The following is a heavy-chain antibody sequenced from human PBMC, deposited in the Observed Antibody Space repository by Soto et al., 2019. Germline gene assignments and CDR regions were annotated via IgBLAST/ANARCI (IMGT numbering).Heavy chain of an antibody. CDR3: ARSLQFVTAMSPRKY. CDR2: INAANGNT. CDR1: GYTFATYT. Sequence: SAVKVSSKASGYTFATYTMHWLRQAPGQRLECMGWINAANGNTKYSQKFQGRVTITRDTSASTAYMELSNLRSEDTAVYYCARSLQFVTAMSPRKYRAQGTLVTVSS. J-gene: IGHJ4*02. D-gene: IGHD5-18*01. V-gene: IGHV1-3*01.